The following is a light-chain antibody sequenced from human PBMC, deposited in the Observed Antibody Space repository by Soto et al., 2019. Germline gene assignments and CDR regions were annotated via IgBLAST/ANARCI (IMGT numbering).Light chain of an antibody. CDR3: MQALKAHLT. CDR1: QSLLNSNGYNY. J-gene: IGKJ1*01. V-gene: IGKV2-28*01. CDR2: LGS. Sequence: DIVVTQSPLSLPVTPGEPASISCRSSQSLLNSNGYNYLDWYLQKPGQSPQLLIYLGSNRASGVTDRFSGSGSGTDFTLKSSRVEAEDVGLYYCMQALKAHLTFGQGTK.